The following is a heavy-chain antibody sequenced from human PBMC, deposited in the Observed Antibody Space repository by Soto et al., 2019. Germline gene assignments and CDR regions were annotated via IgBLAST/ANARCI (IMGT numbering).Heavy chain of an antibody. V-gene: IGHV1-2*04. D-gene: IGHD4-4*01. Sequence: ASVKVSCKASGYTFTGYYMHWVRQAPGQGLEWMGWINPNSGGTNYAQKFQGWVTMTRDTSISTAYMELSRLRSDDTAVYYCARGQKSTVKDPRWLMDVWGKGTTVTVSS. CDR2: INPNSGGT. CDR1: GYTFTGYY. CDR3: ARGQKSTVKDPRWLMDV. J-gene: IGHJ6*04.